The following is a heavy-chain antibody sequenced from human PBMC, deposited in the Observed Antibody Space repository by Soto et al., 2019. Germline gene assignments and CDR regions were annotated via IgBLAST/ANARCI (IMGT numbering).Heavy chain of an antibody. CDR3: ARKYSRSSHCDF. CDR1: GGSISSGGYY. Sequence: QVQLQESGPGLVKPSQTLSLTCTVSGGSISSGGYYWSWIRKNPGKGLGWIGSIYYSVRTYYNPTLKIRFTISEDTSKSQFFLKLSSVTAADTAVYYCARKYSRSSHCDFWGLGTLVTVSS. CDR2: IYYSVRT. J-gene: IGHJ4*02. V-gene: IGHV4-31*03. D-gene: IGHD6-6*01.